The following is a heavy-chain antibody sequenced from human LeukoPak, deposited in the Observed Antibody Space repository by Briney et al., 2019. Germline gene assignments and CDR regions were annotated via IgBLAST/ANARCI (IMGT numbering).Heavy chain of an antibody. D-gene: IGHD6-19*01. V-gene: IGHV4-61*02. J-gene: IGHJ3*02. CDR1: GGSISSGSYY. CDR3: AREAKWLAPNDAFDT. CDR2: IYTSGST. Sequence: SETLSLTCTVSGGSISSGSYYWSWIRQPAGKGLEWIGRIYTSGSTNYNPSLKSRVTISVDTSKNQFSLKLSSVTAADTAVYYCAREAKWLAPNDAFDTWGQGTMVTVSS.